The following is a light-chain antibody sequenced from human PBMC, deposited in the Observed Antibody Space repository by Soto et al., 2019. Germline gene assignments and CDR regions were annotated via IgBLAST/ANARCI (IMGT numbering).Light chain of an antibody. V-gene: IGKV1-27*01. Sequence: DIQMTQSPSYLSASVGDRVTITCRASQGIDNYLAWYQQKPGKVPALLIYAASTLRSGVPSRFSGSGSGTYFTLTISSLQPEDFATYYCQQLDNYPRTFGQGTKVDIK. CDR1: QGIDNY. CDR3: QQLDNYPRT. J-gene: IGKJ1*01. CDR2: AAS.